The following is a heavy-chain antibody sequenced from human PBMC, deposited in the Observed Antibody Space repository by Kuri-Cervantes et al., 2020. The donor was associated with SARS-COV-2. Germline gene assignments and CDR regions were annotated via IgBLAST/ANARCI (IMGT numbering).Heavy chain of an antibody. CDR3: ARSPPYIAAAGTGMKD. CDR2: INPNSGGT. CDR1: GYTLTNYA. D-gene: IGHD6-13*01. J-gene: IGHJ4*02. Sequence: ASVKVSCKASGYTLTNYAMNWVRQAPGQGLEWMGWINPNSGGTNYAQKFQGRVTMTRDTSISTAYMELSRLRSDDTAVYYCARSPPYIAAAGTGMKDWGQGTLVTVSS. V-gene: IGHV1-2*02.